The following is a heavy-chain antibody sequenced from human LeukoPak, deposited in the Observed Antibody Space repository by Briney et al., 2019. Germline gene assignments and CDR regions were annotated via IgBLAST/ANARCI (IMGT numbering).Heavy chain of an antibody. Sequence: SETLSLTCAVYGGSFSGYYWSWIRQPPGKGLEWIGEINHSGSTNYNPSLKSRVTISVDTSKNQFSLKLSSVTAADTAVYYCARGWGYCSSTSCYGYFGYWGQGTLVTVSS. D-gene: IGHD2-2*01. V-gene: IGHV4-34*01. CDR1: GGSFSGYY. CDR2: INHSGST. CDR3: ARGWGYCSSTSCYGYFGY. J-gene: IGHJ4*02.